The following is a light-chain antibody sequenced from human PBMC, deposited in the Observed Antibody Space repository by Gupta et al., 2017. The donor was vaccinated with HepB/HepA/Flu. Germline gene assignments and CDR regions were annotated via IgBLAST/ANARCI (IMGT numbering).Light chain of an antibody. CDR1: QTITANM. Sequence: EIVLTQSPGTLSLSPGTSATLSCRASQTITANMLAWYQQKPGQAPRVLIYGASSRSTDIPDRFSGSGSGTDFTLTISRLEPEDFAVYYCQQEDTSPKTFGQGTRVEIK. CDR3: QQEDTSPKT. CDR2: GAS. V-gene: IGKV3-20*01. J-gene: IGKJ1*01.